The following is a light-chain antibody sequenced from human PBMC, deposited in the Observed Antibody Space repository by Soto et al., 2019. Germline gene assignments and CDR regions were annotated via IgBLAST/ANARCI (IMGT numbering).Light chain of an antibody. V-gene: IGKV4-1*01. Sequence: DIVMTQSPDSLAVSLGERATINCKSSQSVLYSSNNKNYLAWYQQKPGQHPKLLIYWASTRESGVPDRFSGSGSGTDFTLTISSLQAEDVAVYYCQQYYSTLYTFGQGTKLEIK. CDR1: QSVLYSSNNKNY. J-gene: IGKJ2*01. CDR2: WAS. CDR3: QQYYSTLYT.